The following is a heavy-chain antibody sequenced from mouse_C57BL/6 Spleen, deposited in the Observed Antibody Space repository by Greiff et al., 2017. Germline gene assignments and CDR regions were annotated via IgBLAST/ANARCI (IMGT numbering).Heavy chain of an antibody. V-gene: IGHV1-82*01. CDR3: ARGGIYYGSSYWYFDV. CDR1: GYAFSSSW. D-gene: IGHD1-1*01. Sequence: QVQLQQSGPELVKPGASVKISCKASGYAFSSSWMNWVKQRPGKGLEWIGRIYPGDGDTNYNGKFKGKDTLTADKSSSTAYMQLSSLTSEDSAVYFCARGGIYYGSSYWYFDVWGTGTTVTVSS. CDR2: IYPGDGDT. J-gene: IGHJ1*03.